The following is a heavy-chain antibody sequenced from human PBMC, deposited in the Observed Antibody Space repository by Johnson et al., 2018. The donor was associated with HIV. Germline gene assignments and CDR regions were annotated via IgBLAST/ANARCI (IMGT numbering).Heavy chain of an antibody. CDR3: AGPDGGLWFREPNACDI. Sequence: VQLVESGGCLVKPGGSLRLSCAASRFTFSDYYMSWIRQTPGKGLEWVSYISSSGGTIYYADSVKGRFSISRDNAKNSLYLQMNSLRAEDTAVYYCAGPDGGLWFREPNACDIWGQGPMVTVSS. D-gene: IGHD3-10*01. J-gene: IGHJ3*02. V-gene: IGHV3-11*01. CDR1: RFTFSDYY. CDR2: ISSSGGTI.